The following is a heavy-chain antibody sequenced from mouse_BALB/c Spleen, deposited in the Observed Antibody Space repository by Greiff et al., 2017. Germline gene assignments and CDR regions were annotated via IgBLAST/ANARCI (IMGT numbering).Heavy chain of an antibody. CDR3: ARGNYYGSSYWYFDV. CDR2: IDPANGNT. D-gene: IGHD1-1*01. CDR1: GFNIKDTY. J-gene: IGHJ1*01. Sequence: EVMLVESGAELVKPGASVKLSCTASGFNIKDTYMHWVKQRPEQGLEWIGRIDPANGNTKYDPKFQGKATITADTSSNTAYLQLSSLTSEDTAVYYCARGNYYGSSYWYFDVWGAGTTVTVSS. V-gene: IGHV14-3*02.